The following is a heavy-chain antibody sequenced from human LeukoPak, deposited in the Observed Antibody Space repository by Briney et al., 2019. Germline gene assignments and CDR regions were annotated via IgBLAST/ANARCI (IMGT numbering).Heavy chain of an antibody. CDR1: GFTFINYW. CDR3: ARWGYTNGWYYFEN. V-gene: IGHV3-7*01. J-gene: IGHJ4*02. CDR2: IKQDGSET. Sequence: GGSLRLCCAASGFTFINYWMGWVRQAPGKGLEWVANIKQDGSETYYVDSVKGRFTISRDNAKSSLFLHMNSLRAEDTAVYYCARWGYTNGWYYFENWGQGTLVTVSS. D-gene: IGHD6-19*01.